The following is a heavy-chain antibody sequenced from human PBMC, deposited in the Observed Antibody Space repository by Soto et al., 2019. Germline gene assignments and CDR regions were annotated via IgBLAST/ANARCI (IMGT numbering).Heavy chain of an antibody. CDR3: ARDSSGYNFIDS. CDR2: TYYSGST. V-gene: IGHV4-31*03. J-gene: IGHJ4*02. D-gene: IGHD5-12*01. CDR1: GGSISSGGYY. Sequence: SETLSLTCTVSGGSISSGGYYWSWIRQHPGKGLEWIGYTYYSGSTYYNPSLKSRVIISVDTSKNQFSLKLHSVTAADTAVYFCARDSSGYNFIDSWGQGTQVTVSS.